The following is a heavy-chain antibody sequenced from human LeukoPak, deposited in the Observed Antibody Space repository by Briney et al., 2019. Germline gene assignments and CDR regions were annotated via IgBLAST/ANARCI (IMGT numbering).Heavy chain of an antibody. D-gene: IGHD3-22*01. CDR3: ARESHRGSGYSIDY. V-gene: IGHV3-23*01. CDR1: GFTFSSYA. Sequence: PGGSLRLSCAASGFTFSSYAMSWVRQAPGKGLEWVSGISGSGGSTDYADSVKGRFTISRDNAKNSLYLQMNSLRAEDTAVYYCARESHRGSGYSIDYWGQGTLVTVSS. CDR2: ISGSGGST. J-gene: IGHJ4*02.